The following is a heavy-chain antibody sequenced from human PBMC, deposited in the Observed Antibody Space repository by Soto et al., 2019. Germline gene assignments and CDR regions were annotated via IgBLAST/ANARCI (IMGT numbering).Heavy chain of an antibody. V-gene: IGHV3-9*01. CDR2: ISWNSGSI. Sequence: EVQLVESGGGLVQPGRSLRLSCAASGFTFDDYAMHWVRQAPGKGLEWVSGISWNSGSIGYADSVKGRFTISRDNAKTSLYLQMNSLRAEDTALYYCAKGNVGWFGANWFDPWGQGTLVTVSS. CDR3: AKGNVGWFGANWFDP. CDR1: GFTFDDYA. J-gene: IGHJ5*02. D-gene: IGHD3-10*01.